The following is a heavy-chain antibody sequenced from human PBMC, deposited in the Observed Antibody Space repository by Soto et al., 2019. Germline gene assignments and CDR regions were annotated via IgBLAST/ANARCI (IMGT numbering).Heavy chain of an antibody. CDR1: GGSVSSSNYY. Sequence: QLQLQESGPGLVKPSETLSLTCTVSGGSVSSSNYYWGWVRQPPGKGLEWIGSIYYSGNTYYNPFFRSRVTISADTSETQFSLKLSSVTAADTAVFYCARLYWGRYFDLWGRGTLVTVSS. J-gene: IGHJ2*01. V-gene: IGHV4-39*01. CDR2: IYYSGNT. CDR3: ARLYWGRYFDL. D-gene: IGHD7-27*01.